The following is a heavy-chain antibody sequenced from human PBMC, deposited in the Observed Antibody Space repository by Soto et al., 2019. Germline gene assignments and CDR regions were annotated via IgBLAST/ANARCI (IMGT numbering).Heavy chain of an antibody. J-gene: IGHJ6*02. D-gene: IGHD3-22*01. CDR1: GFTFSSYA. V-gene: IGHV3-23*01. CDR2: ISGSGGST. Sequence: PGGSLRLSCAASGFTFSSYAMSWVRQAPGKGLEWVPAISGSGGSTYYADSVKGRFTISRDNSKNTLYLQMNSLRAEDTAVYYCAKDTGGVYDSSGYYPYYYYYGMDVWGQGTTVTV. CDR3: AKDTGGVYDSSGYYPYYYYYGMDV.